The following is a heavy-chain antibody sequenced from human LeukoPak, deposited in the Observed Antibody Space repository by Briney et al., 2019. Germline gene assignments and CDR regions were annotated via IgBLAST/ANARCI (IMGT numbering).Heavy chain of an antibody. J-gene: IGHJ4*02. CDR2: MYYNGGP. CDR3: ARAGSSGYSIFGY. CDR1: VGAIRVYY. V-gene: IGHV4-59*01. Sequence: PSEPQSLTCTLCVGAIRVYYWSWTPRPPGKGLECLGYMYYNGGPTDHTSLESRVPLPADTSKNQLSLTLASVTGADTAVYYCARAGSSGYSIFGYWGQGTLVTVSS. D-gene: IGHD3-22*01.